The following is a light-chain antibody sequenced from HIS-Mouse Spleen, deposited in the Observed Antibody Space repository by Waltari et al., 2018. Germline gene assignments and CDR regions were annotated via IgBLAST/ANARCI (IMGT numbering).Light chain of an antibody. Sequence: DIQMTQSPSSLSASVGDRVTITCQASQDISNYLNWYQQKPGKYPKLLIYDASNLETGVPSRFSGSGSGTDFTFTISSLQPEDIATYYCQQYDNLPLTFGGGTKVEIK. CDR2: DAS. J-gene: IGKJ4*01. CDR3: QQYDNLPLT. CDR1: QDISNY. V-gene: IGKV1-33*01.